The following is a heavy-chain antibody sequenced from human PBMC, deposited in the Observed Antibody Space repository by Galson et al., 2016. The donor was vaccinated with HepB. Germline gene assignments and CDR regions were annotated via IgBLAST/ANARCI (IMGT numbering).Heavy chain of an antibody. V-gene: IGHV3-30*03. CDR1: GFTFSSYG. Sequence: SLRLSCAASGFTFSSYGMHWVRQAPGKGLEWVAVISYDGSNKYYADSVGGRFTISRDNSKNTLYLQMNSLRAEDTAVYFCARTPGHNYGSHLDLWGQGTLITVSS. CDR3: ARTPGHNYGSHLDL. J-gene: IGHJ5*02. CDR2: ISYDGSNK. D-gene: IGHD5-18*01.